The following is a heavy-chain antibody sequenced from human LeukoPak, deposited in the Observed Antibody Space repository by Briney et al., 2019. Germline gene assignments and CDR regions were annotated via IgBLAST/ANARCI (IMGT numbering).Heavy chain of an antibody. CDR1: GFTFSYYS. Sequence: GGSLRLSCVASGFTFSYYSMNWARQAPGKGLEWISYIRSRDGTVSYADSVKGRFTISRDNAKNSLYLQMNSLRAEDTAVYYCARWASSTMIVVVAPDWFDPWGQGTLVTVSS. CDR3: ARWASSTMIVVVAPDWFDP. V-gene: IGHV3-11*01. D-gene: IGHD3-22*01. J-gene: IGHJ5*02. CDR2: IRSRDGTV.